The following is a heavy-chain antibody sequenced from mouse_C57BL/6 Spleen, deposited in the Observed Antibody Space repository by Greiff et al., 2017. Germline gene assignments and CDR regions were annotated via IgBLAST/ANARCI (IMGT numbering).Heavy chain of an antibody. D-gene: IGHD1-1*01. CDR2: IWTGGGT. CDR1: GFSFTSYA. V-gene: IGHV2-9-1*01. J-gene: IGHJ4*01. CDR3: ARTFFPTVGAMDY. Sequence: QVQLQQSGPGLVAPSQCLSISCTVSGFSFTSYAISWVRQPPGKGLEWLGVIWTGGGTNYNSALKSRLSISKDNSKSQVFLKMNSLQTDDTARYYCARTFFPTVGAMDYWGQGTSVTVSS.